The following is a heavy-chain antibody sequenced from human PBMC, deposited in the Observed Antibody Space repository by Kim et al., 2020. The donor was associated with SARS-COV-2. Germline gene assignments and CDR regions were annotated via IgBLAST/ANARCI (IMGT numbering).Heavy chain of an antibody. Sequence: GGSLRLSCAASGFTFSDSAMYWVSQASGKGLEWVGRIRSKTNSYATAYDVSVKGRFIISRDDSKNTAYLQMNSLKTEDTAIYYCTRVPPYSNSWWAAFD. V-gene: IGHV3-73*01. CDR3: TRVPPYSNSWWAAFD. D-gene: IGHD6-13*01. J-gene: IGHJ3*02. CDR2: IRSKTNSYAT. CDR1: GFTFSDSA.